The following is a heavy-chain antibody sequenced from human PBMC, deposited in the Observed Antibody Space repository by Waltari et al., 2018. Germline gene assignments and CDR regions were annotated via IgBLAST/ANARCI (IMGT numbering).Heavy chain of an antibody. D-gene: IGHD5-12*01. CDR3: AKASRSGYSGYLGFYGMDV. Sequence: EVQLVESGGGLVQPGGSLRLSCAASGFTFSSYWMSWVRQAPGKGLEWVANIKQDGSEKYYVDSVKGRFTISRDNAKNSLYLQMNSLRAEDTAVYYCAKASRSGYSGYLGFYGMDVWGQGTTVTVSS. J-gene: IGHJ6*02. CDR2: IKQDGSEK. V-gene: IGHV3-7*01. CDR1: GFTFSSYW.